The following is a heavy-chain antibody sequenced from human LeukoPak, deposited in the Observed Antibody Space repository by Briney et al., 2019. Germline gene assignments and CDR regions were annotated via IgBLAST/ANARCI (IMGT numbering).Heavy chain of an antibody. CDR3: ARLGYSYGYFPDY. CDR1: GGSFSGYY. CDR2: INHSGST. V-gene: IGHV4-34*01. Sequence: PSETLSLTCAVYGGSFSGYYWSWIRQPPGKGLEWIGEINHSGSTNYNPSLKSRVTISVDTSKNQFSLKLSSVTATDTAVYYCARLGYSYGYFPDYWGQGTLVTVSS. D-gene: IGHD5-18*01. J-gene: IGHJ4*02.